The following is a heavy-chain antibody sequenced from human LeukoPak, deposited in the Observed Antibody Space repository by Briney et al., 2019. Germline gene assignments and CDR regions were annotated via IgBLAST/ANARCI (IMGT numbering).Heavy chain of an antibody. CDR2: ISSSSSYT. V-gene: IGHV3-11*06. Sequence: PGGSLRLTCAASGFTFSDYYMSWIRQAPGKGLEWVSYISSSSSYTNYADSVKGRFTISRDNAKNSLYLQMNSLRAEDTAVYYCARAAGPHTAMVLWGQGTLVAVSS. CDR1: GFTFSDYY. D-gene: IGHD5-18*01. J-gene: IGHJ4*02. CDR3: ARAAGPHTAMVL.